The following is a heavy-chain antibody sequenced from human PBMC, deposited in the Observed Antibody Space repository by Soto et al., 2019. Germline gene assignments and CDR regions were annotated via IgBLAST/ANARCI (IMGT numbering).Heavy chain of an antibody. Sequence: EVQLVESGGGLVQPGGSLILSCAASGFTFSSYWMHWVRQAPGKGLVWVSRINNDGSSTSYADSVKGRFTISRANAKSTMYLGMSSLRAEDTAVYYCASEPLLIGDTDYGLDVWGQGTTVTVSS. V-gene: IGHV3-74*01. D-gene: IGHD2-21*01. CDR1: GFTFSSYW. CDR3: ASEPLLIGDTDYGLDV. J-gene: IGHJ6*02. CDR2: INNDGSST.